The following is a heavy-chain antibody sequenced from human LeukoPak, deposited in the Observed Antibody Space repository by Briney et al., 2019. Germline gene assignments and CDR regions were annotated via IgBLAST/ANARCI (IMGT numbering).Heavy chain of an antibody. CDR1: LGSLSSISYY. Sequence: PLSLSITLTLTLGSLSSISYYGGFIRQPPANGRVWIGSIHYSGSTNYNPSLKSRVTISVDTSKNQISLKLSSVTAADTAVYYCARGYYDSSGYDYWGQGTLVTVSS. V-gene: IGHV4-39*07. CDR3: ARGYYDSSGYDY. D-gene: IGHD3-22*01. CDR2: IHYSGST. J-gene: IGHJ4*02.